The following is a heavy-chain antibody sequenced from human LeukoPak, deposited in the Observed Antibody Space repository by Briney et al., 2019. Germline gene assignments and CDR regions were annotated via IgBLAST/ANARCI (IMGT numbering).Heavy chain of an antibody. CDR2: ISAYNGNT. J-gene: IGHJ6*02. D-gene: IGHD3-3*01. V-gene: IGHV1-18*01. Sequence: ASVKVSCKASGYTFTSYGISWVRQAPGQGLEWMGWISAYNGNTNYAQKFQGRVTITADESTSTAYMELSSLRSEDTAVYYCARTDDFWSGPTYYYYYGMDVWGQGTTVTVSS. CDR1: GYTFTSYG. CDR3: ARTDDFWSGPTYYYYYGMDV.